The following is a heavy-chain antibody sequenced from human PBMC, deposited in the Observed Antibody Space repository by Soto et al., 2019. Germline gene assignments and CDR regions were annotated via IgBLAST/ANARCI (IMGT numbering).Heavy chain of an antibody. J-gene: IGHJ5*02. CDR1: GITSTTYA. Sequence: QVQLVQSGAEVKKPGASVKVSCKASGITSTTYAIHWVRQAPGQGLEWMGWINTGNGNTRYSQRFLGRVSITTDTSASTASIDLSSLTSEDTAVYYGARAISGYVTWGQGTLITVSS. V-gene: IGHV1-3*04. CDR2: INTGNGNT. D-gene: IGHD5-12*01. CDR3: ARAISGYVT.